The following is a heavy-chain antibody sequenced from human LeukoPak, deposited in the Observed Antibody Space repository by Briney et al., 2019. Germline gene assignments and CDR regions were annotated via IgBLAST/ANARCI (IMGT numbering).Heavy chain of an antibody. CDR2: IKQDGSEK. Sequence: GGSLRLSCAASGFTFSSYWMSWVRQAPGKGLEWVANIKQDGSEKYYVDSVKGRFTISRDNAKNSLYLQMNSLRAEDTAVYYCARFMFNPNYYYYMDVWGKGTTVTVSS. J-gene: IGHJ6*03. CDR3: ARFMFNPNYYYYMDV. V-gene: IGHV3-7*03. D-gene: IGHD3-16*01. CDR1: GFTFSSYW.